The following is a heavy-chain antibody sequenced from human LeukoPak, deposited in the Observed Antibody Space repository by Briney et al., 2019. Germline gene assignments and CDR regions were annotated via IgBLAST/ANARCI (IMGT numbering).Heavy chain of an antibody. V-gene: IGHV3-20*04. CDR2: INWNGGST. CDR1: GFTFDDYG. J-gene: IGHJ4*02. Sequence: GGSLRLSCAASGFTFDDYGMSWVRQAPGKGLEWVSGINWNGGSTGYADSVKGRFTISRDNAKNSLYLQMNSLRAEDTALYYCARVYDYGSGSYLDYWGQGGLVTVSS. D-gene: IGHD3-10*01. CDR3: ARVYDYGSGSYLDY.